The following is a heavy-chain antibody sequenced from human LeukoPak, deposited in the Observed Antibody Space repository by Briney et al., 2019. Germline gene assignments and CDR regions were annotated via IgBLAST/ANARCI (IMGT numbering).Heavy chain of an antibody. D-gene: IGHD3-10*01. V-gene: IGHV3-23*01. J-gene: IGHJ4*02. CDR2: ISPSGDIS. Sequence: TGGSLRLSCAASGFTFSSHGINWVRQAPGKGLEWVSGISPSGDISYHTDSVKGRFTISRDNSKNTLYLQMNSLRAEDTAVYYCARGGMVRGVLIYYFDYWGQGTLVTVSS. CDR3: ARGGMVRGVLIYYFDY. CDR1: GFTFSSHG.